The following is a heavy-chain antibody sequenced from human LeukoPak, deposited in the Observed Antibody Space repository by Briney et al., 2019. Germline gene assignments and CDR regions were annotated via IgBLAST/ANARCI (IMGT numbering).Heavy chain of an antibody. CDR2: IYYSGST. CDR1: GGSISSGGYY. J-gene: IGHJ5*02. CDR3: AVVAATYGVGPPNWFDP. Sequence: PSETLSLTCTVSGGSISSGGYYWSWIRQPPGKGLEWIGSIYYSGSTYYNPSLKSRVTISVDTSKNQFSLKLSSVTAADTAVYYCAVVAATYGVGPPNWFDPWGQGTLVTVSS. D-gene: IGHD2-15*01. V-gene: IGHV4-39*07.